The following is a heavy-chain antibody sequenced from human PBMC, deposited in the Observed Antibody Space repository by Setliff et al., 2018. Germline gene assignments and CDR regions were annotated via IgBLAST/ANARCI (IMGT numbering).Heavy chain of an antibody. J-gene: IGHJ3*02. Sequence: NPSETLSLTCTVSDASIGGSGYYWGWIRQPPGKGPEWIGNIHYSGSTHYNPSLKSRVTISVDTSKNQFSLKLSSVTAADTAVYYCAREWGSNGWAFDIWGQGTMVTVSS. CDR3: AREWGSNGWAFDI. V-gene: IGHV4-39*07. CDR1: DASIGGSGYY. D-gene: IGHD3-16*01. CDR2: IHYSGST.